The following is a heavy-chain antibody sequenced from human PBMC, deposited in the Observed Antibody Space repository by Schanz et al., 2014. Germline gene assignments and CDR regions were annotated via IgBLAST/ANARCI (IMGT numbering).Heavy chain of an antibody. CDR2: IYQSGTT. CDR1: DGSISSSSYY. D-gene: IGHD6-13*01. Sequence: QVQLQESGPGLVKPSENLSLTCTVSDGSISSSSYYWGWIRQPPGKGLEWIGSIYQSGTTYYSPSLKGRATISVDTSKTQSPLKLSSVTAADTAVYYCARPGGSSWSFAYWGLGRLVIVSS. V-gene: IGHV4-39*01. CDR3: ARPGGSSWSFAY. J-gene: IGHJ4*02.